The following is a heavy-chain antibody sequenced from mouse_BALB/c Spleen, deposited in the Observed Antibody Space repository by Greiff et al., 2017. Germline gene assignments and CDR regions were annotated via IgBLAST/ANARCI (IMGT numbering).Heavy chain of an antibody. D-gene: IGHD2-10*02. CDR3: AKEYGNWFAD. J-gene: IGHJ3*01. V-gene: IGHV1-69*02. CDR1: GYTFTSYW. Sequence: QVQLQQPGAELVKPGAPVKLSCKASGYTFTSYWMNWVKQRPGRGLEWIGRIDPSDSETHYNQKFKDKATLTVDKSSSTAYIQLSSLTSEDSAVYYCAKEYGNWFADWGQGTLVTVSA. CDR2: IDPSDSET.